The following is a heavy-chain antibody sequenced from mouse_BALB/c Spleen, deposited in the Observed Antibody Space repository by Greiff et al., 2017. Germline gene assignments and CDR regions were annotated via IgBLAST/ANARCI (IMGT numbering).Heavy chain of an antibody. V-gene: IGHV3-2*02. D-gene: IGHD4-1*02. CDR3: ARDPTGSAWFAY. CDR2: ISYSGST. Sequence: EVKLMESGPGLVKPSQSLSLTCTVTGYSITSDYAWNWIRQFPGNKLEWMGYISYSGSTSYNPSLKSRISITRDTSKNQFFLQLNSVTTEDTATYYCARDPTGSAWFAYWGQGTLVTVSA. CDR1: GYSITSDYA. J-gene: IGHJ3*01.